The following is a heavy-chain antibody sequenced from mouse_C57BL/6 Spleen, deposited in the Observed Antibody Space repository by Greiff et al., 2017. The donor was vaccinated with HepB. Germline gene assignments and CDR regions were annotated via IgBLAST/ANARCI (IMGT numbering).Heavy chain of an antibody. CDR2: IYPRSGNT. CDR1: GYTFTSYG. D-gene: IGHD2-3*01. Sequence: QVHVKQSGAELARPGASVKLSCKASGYTFTSYGISWVKQRTGQGLEWIGEIYPRSGNTYYNEKFKGKATLTADKSASTAYMELRSLTSEDSAVYFCARREGYDGISDAMDYWGQGTSVTVSS. CDR3: ARREGYDGISDAMDY. V-gene: IGHV1-81*01. J-gene: IGHJ4*01.